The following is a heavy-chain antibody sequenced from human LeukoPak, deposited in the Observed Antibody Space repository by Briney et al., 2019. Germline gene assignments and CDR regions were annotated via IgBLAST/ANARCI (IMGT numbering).Heavy chain of an antibody. D-gene: IGHD3-9*01. J-gene: IGHJ5*02. CDR1: GASFSGYY. Sequence: PSETLSLTCAVYGASFSGYYWSWVRQPPGKGLGWVGEINHSGGTNYNPSLKSRVTISVDTSKNQFSLKLSSVTAADTAVYYCARRGPTGYYLSHNWFDPWGQGTLVTVSS. CDR2: INHSGGT. CDR3: ARRGPTGYYLSHNWFDP. V-gene: IGHV4-34*01.